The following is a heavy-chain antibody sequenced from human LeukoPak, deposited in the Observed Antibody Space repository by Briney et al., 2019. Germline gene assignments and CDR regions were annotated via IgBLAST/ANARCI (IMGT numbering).Heavy chain of an antibody. V-gene: IGHV2-5*08. CDR2: IYWDDDK. Sequence: TLSLTRTVSGGSISSYYWSWIRQPPGKALEWLALIYWDDDKRYSTSLKSRLTITKDTSKNQVVLTMTNMAPVDTATYYCAHRPSLKGYYFAYWGQGTLVTVPS. J-gene: IGHJ4*02. CDR3: AHRPSLKGYYFAY. CDR1: GGSISSYYW.